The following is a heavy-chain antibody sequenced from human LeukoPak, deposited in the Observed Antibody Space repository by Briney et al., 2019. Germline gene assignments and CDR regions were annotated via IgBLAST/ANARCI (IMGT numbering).Heavy chain of an antibody. V-gene: IGHV3-30*02. J-gene: IGHJ4*02. D-gene: IGHD6-6*01. CDR1: GFTFSSCG. CDR2: KWDEGKNI. CDR3: AKDLVRGDSSSGSFDS. Sequence: GGSLRLSCAVSGFTFSSCGFHWVRQAPGNGLEWVAYKWDEGKNIRYAESVKGRFTISRDNSKNTVFLQMNRLRAEDTAMYYCAKDLVRGDSSSGSFDSWGLGILVTVSS.